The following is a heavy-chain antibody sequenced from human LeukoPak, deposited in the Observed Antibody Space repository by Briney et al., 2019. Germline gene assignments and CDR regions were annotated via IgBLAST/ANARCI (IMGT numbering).Heavy chain of an antibody. V-gene: IGHV3-7*01. CDR2: IRQDGSEK. J-gene: IGHJ4*02. Sequence: GSLRLSCAASGFTFSTYWLTWVRQAPGKGLEWVANIRQDGSEKYYVDSVKGRFTISRDNAKNSLYLQMSSLRAEDTAVYYCATDYRGYFDYWGQGILVIVSS. CDR3: ATDYRGYFDY. CDR1: GFTFSTYW. D-gene: IGHD1-26*01.